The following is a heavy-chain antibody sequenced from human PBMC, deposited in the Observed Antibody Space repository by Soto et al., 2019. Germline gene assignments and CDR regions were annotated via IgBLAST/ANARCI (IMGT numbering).Heavy chain of an antibody. D-gene: IGHD2-21*02. Sequence: QVQLVQSGAEEKKPGASVKVSCKASGYTFTSYAMHWVRQAPGQRLEWMGWINAGNGHTKYSQKFQGRVTITRDTSESTAYMELSSLRSEDTAVYYCARSIVVVTALDYWGPGTLGTFSS. CDR1: GYTFTSYA. CDR2: INAGNGHT. CDR3: ARSIVVVTALDY. V-gene: IGHV1-3*05. J-gene: IGHJ4*02.